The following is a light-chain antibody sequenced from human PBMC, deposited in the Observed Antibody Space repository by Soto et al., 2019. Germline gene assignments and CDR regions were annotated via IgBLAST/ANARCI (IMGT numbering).Light chain of an antibody. V-gene: IGLV2-14*01. Sequence: QSALTQPASVSGSPGQSITISCTGTSSDVGGYNYVSWYQQHPGKAPKLMIYEVSNRPSGVSNRFSGSKSANTASLSISGVQAEDEADYYYSSYTSSSTPWVFGGGTKLTVL. CDR3: SSYTSSSTPWV. CDR2: EVS. J-gene: IGLJ3*02. CDR1: SSDVGGYNY.